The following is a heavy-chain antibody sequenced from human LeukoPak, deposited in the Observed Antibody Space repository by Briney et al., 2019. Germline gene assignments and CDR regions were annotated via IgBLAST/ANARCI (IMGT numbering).Heavy chain of an antibody. CDR1: GFTFSSYA. Sequence: GGSLRLSCAASGFTFSSYAMHWVRQAPGKGLEWVAVISYDGSNKYYADSVKGRFTISRDNSKNTLYLQMNSLRAEDTAVYYCARGGNYYDSSGYYYPHGMDVWGQGTTVTVSS. D-gene: IGHD3-22*01. CDR2: ISYDGSNK. V-gene: IGHV3-30-3*01. CDR3: ARGGNYYDSSGYYYPHGMDV. J-gene: IGHJ6*02.